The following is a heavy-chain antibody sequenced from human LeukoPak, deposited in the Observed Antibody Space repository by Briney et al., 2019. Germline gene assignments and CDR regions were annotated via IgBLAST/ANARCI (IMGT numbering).Heavy chain of an antibody. D-gene: IGHD6-13*01. CDR2: INHSGST. J-gene: IGHJ4*02. V-gene: IGHV4-34*01. CDR1: GGSFSGYY. Sequence: SETLSLTCAVYGGSFSGYYWSWIRQPPVKGLEWIGEINHSGSTNYNPSLKSRVTISVDTSKNQFSLKLSSVTAADTAVYYCARGRLGIAADWGQGTLVTVSS. CDR3: ARGRLGIAAD.